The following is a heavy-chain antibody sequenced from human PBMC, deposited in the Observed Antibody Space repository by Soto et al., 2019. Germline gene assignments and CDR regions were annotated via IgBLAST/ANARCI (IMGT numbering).Heavy chain of an antibody. D-gene: IGHD6-25*01. CDR1: GGSISSYY. CDR3: ARYAANLSDP. J-gene: IGHJ5*02. V-gene: IGHV4-59*08. CDR2: IYYSGST. Sequence: QVQLQESGPGLVKPSETLSLTCTVSGGSISSYYWSWIRQPPGKGLEWIGYIYYSGSTNYNPSLKSRVTTSVDTSKNQFSLKLSSVTAADTAVYYCARYAANLSDPWGQGTLVTVSS.